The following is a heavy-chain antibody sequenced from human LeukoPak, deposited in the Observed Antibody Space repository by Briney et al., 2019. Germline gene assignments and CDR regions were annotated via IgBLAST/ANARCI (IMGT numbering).Heavy chain of an antibody. Sequence: ASVKVSFKASGYTFTSYGISWVRQAPGQGLEWMGWISAYNGNTNYAQKLQGRVTMTTDTSTSTAYMELRSLRSDDTAVYYCARETYYDILTGYYELGYWGQGTLVTVSS. J-gene: IGHJ4*02. V-gene: IGHV1-18*01. D-gene: IGHD3-9*01. CDR3: ARETYYDILTGYYELGY. CDR1: GYTFTSYG. CDR2: ISAYNGNT.